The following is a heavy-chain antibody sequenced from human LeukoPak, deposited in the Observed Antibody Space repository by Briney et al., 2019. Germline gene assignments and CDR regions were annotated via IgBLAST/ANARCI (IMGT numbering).Heavy chain of an antibody. Sequence: GGSLRLSCAASGFTFSDYYMSWIRQAPGKGLEWVSYISSSGSTIYYADSVKGRFTISRDNTKNSLFLQMNSLRAEDTAVYYCAREQLPERYFDLWGRGTLVTVSS. CDR1: GFTFSDYY. J-gene: IGHJ2*01. D-gene: IGHD1-1*01. CDR3: AREQLPERYFDL. CDR2: ISSSGSTI. V-gene: IGHV3-11*04.